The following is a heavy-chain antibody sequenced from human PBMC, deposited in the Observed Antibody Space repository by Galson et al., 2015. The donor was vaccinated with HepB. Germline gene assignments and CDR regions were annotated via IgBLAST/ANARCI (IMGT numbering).Heavy chain of an antibody. CDR1: GYTFTSYG. D-gene: IGHD6-19*01. J-gene: IGHJ4*02. CDR3: ARDQVSEGVIGQWLVIDY. V-gene: IGHV1-18*01. CDR2: ISAYNGNT. Sequence: SVKVSCKASGYTFTSYGISWVRQAPGQGLEWMGWISAYNGNTNYAQKLQGRVTMTTDTSTSTAYMELRSLRSDDTAVYYCARDQVSEGVIGQWLVIDYWGQGTLVTVSS.